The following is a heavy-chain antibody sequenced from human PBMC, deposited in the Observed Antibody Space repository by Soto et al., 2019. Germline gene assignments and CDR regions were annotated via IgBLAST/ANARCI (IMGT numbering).Heavy chain of an antibody. D-gene: IGHD3-3*01. J-gene: IGHJ5*02. CDR2: ISGSGGST. CDR1: EFIFSTYY. CDR3: AKDRDSRYYDFWSGYEPPNWFDP. Sequence: GGSLRLSCAASEFIFSTYYMTWVRQAPGKGLEWVANISGSGGSTYYADSVKGRFTISRDNSKNTLYLQMNSLRAEDTAVYYCAKDRDSRYYDFWSGYEPPNWFDPWGQGTLVTVSS. V-gene: IGHV3-23*01.